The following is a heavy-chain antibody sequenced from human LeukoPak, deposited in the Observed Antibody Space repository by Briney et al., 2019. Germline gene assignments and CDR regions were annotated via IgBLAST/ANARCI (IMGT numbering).Heavy chain of an antibody. D-gene: IGHD2-21*01. Sequence: GGSLRLSCAASGLTVSSNYMSWVRQAPGKGLEWVSSISISGGSTYYADSVKGRFTISRDTSRNTLYLQMNSLRAEDTAVYYCAKRLAQTKGFDYWGQGTLVTVSS. CDR1: GLTVSSNY. J-gene: IGHJ4*02. CDR2: ISISGGST. V-gene: IGHV3-23*01. CDR3: AKRLAQTKGFDY.